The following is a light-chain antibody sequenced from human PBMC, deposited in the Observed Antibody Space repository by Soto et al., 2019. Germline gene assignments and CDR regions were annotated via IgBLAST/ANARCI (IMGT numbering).Light chain of an antibody. Sequence: EIVLTQSPGSLSLSPGQRATLSCRASQSVTTGYLAWYQQKPGQAPRLLIYGTSSRATGVPDRFRASGSATDFTLTITRLEPEDFAVYYCQQFGDSLWTFGQGTRVEIK. CDR2: GTS. CDR1: QSVTTGY. V-gene: IGKV3-20*01. J-gene: IGKJ1*01. CDR3: QQFGDSLWT.